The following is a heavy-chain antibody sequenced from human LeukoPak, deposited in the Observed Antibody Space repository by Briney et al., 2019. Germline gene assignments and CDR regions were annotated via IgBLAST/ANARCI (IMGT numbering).Heavy chain of an antibody. V-gene: IGHV3-11*04. J-gene: IGHJ4*02. CDR2: ISSSGSTI. Sequence: GGSLRLSCAASGFTFSDYYMSWIRQAPGKGLEWVSYISSSGSTIYYADSVKGRFTISRDNANNSLYLQMNSLRAEDTAVYYCARDPTARGQQLFFRFRGEYFDYWGQGTLVTVSS. CDR3: ARDPTARGQQLFFRFRGEYFDY. CDR1: GFTFSDYY. D-gene: IGHD6-13*01.